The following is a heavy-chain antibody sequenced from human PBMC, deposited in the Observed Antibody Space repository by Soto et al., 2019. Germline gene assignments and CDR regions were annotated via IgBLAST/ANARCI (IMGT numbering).Heavy chain of an antibody. CDR3: ARDGDGYNN. CDR2: IYSSGGT. Sequence: QVQLQESGPGLVKPSETLSLTCSVSGGSVTSGSYYWSWIRQPPGKGLEWIGYIYSSGGTSYNPPLKSRVTISVDTSKNQFSLKLTSVTAADTAVYYCARDGDGYNNWGQGTLVTVSS. V-gene: IGHV4-61*01. J-gene: IGHJ4*02. D-gene: IGHD5-12*01. CDR1: GGSVTSGSYY.